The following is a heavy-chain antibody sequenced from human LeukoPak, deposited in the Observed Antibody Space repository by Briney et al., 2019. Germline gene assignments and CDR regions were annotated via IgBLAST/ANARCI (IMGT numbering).Heavy chain of an antibody. CDR2: INHSGST. D-gene: IGHD3-3*01. V-gene: IGHV4-34*01. CDR3: ARRSGNRYYYYYMDV. CDR1: GGSFSGYY. J-gene: IGHJ6*03. Sequence: PSETLSLTCAVYGGSFSGYYWSWIRQPPGKGLEWIGEINHSGSTNYNPSLKSRVTISVDTSKNQFSLKLSSVTAADTAVYYCARRSGNRYYYYYMDVWGKGTTVTVSS.